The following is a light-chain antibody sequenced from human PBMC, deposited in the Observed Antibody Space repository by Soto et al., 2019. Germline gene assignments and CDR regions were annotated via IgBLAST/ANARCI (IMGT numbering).Light chain of an antibody. Sequence: QSALTQPASVSGSPGQSIAISCTGTSSDIGSHNHVSWYQQYPGKAPKLIIFEVNNRPSGVSDRFSGSKSGSTASLTISGLQAEDEADYHCNSLTAAGTSYVFGTGNKVTDL. J-gene: IGLJ1*01. CDR2: EVN. CDR1: SSDIGSHNH. V-gene: IGLV2-14*01. CDR3: NSLTAAGTSYV.